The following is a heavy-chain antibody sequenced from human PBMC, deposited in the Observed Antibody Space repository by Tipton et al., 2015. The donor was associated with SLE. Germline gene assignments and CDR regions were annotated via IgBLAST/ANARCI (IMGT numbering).Heavy chain of an antibody. J-gene: IGHJ4*02. CDR3: ASLLWGGWPFDH. CDR1: GGSISSKTYY. V-gene: IGHV4-39*07. D-gene: IGHD6-19*01. CDR2: VFYSGTT. Sequence: TLSLTCTVSGGSISSKTYYWAWIRQPPGKGLEWIGSVFYSGTTYYNPSLKSRVTISLDTSKKQFSLKVNSVTAADTAVYYCASLLWGGWPFDHWGQGTLVTASS.